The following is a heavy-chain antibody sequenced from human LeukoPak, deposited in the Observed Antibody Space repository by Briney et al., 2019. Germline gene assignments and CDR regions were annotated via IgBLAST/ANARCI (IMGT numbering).Heavy chain of an antibody. J-gene: IGHJ4*02. V-gene: IGHV3-30*18. D-gene: IGHD2-21*01. CDR2: ISYDGSSE. CDR1: GFTFGNYG. CDR3: AKDFRIGYSAHFDY. Sequence: GGSLRLSCAVSGFTFGNYGMHWVRQAPGKGLEWVALISYDGSSEYYAGSVKGRFTISRDNSKNTLYLQMDSLRGEDTAVYYCAKDFRIGYSAHFDYWGQGALVTVSS.